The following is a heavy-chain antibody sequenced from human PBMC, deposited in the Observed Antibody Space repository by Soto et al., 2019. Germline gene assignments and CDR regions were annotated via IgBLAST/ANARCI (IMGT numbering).Heavy chain of an antibody. Sequence: ASVKVSCKASGYTFTSYAMHWVRQAPGQRLEWMGWINAGNGNTKYSQKFQGRVTITRDTSASTAYMELSSLRSEDTAVYYCAREMDAGFLQFWFDPWGQGTLVTVSS. J-gene: IGHJ5*02. CDR2: INAGNGNT. CDR1: GYTFTSYA. D-gene: IGHD3-3*01. CDR3: AREMDAGFLQFWFDP. V-gene: IGHV1-3*01.